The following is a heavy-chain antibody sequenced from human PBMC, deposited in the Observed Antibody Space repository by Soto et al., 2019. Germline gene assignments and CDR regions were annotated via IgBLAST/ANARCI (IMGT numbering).Heavy chain of an antibody. CDR3: ARSEQWLTT. J-gene: IGHJ5*02. Sequence: SETLSLTCAISGDSVSSNSAAWNWIRQSPSRGLEWLGRTYFRSKWQYGYAVSVRSRITKKADTSNNQFYLQLNSVTPEDTAVYYCARSEQWLTTWGQGTLVTVSS. CDR2: TYFRSKWQY. D-gene: IGHD6-19*01. CDR1: GDSVSSNSAA. V-gene: IGHV6-1*01.